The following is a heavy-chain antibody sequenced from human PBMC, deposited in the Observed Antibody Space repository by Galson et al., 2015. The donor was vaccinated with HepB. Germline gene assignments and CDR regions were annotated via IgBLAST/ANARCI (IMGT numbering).Heavy chain of an antibody. CDR3: TKSLGDSSGYPETCES. Sequence: SLRLSCAASGFTFSRNSMNWVRQAPGKGLEWVSYISSSSDTIHYADSVRGRFTVSRDNAKNSLYLQMNSLRAEDTALYYCTKSLGDSSGYPETCESWGQGTLVTVSS. J-gene: IGHJ5*02. D-gene: IGHD3-22*01. CDR2: ISSSSDTI. V-gene: IGHV3-48*01. CDR1: GFTFSRNS.